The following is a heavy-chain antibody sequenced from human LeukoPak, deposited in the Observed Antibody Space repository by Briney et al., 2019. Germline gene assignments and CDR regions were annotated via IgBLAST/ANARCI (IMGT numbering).Heavy chain of an antibody. D-gene: IGHD3-10*01. CDR2: IYTSGYT. CDR3: ARRGGDP. V-gene: IGHV4-4*07. J-gene: IGHJ5*02. Sequence: PSETLSLTCTVSGDSLSSSYWSWVRQPAGKGLEWIGRIYTSGYTNYNPSLKSRVTMSVDTSKNQFSLKLTSMTDADAAVYYCARRGGDPWGQGTLVTVSS. CDR1: GDSLSSSY.